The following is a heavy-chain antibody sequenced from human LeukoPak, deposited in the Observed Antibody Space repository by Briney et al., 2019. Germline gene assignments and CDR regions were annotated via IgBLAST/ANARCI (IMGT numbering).Heavy chain of an antibody. CDR2: ISRTTNYT. CDR3: TRVSYADGGYFDY. V-gene: IGHV3-21*01. Sequence: GGSLRLSCAASGFTFSSYYINWVRQAPGKGLEWVSSISRTTNYTYYTDSVKGRFTISRDNAKNSPYLQMNSLTAEDTAVYYCTRVSYADGGYFDYWGQGTLVTVSS. D-gene: IGHD3-16*01. CDR1: GFTFSSYY. J-gene: IGHJ4*02.